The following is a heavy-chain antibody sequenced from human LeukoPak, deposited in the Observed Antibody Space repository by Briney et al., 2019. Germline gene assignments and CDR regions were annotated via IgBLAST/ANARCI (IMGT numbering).Heavy chain of an antibody. J-gene: IGHJ4*02. Sequence: PSETLSLTCAVYGGXFSGYYCSWIRQPPGKGLEWIGEINHSGSTNYNPSLKSRVTISVDTSKNQFSLKLSSVTAVDTAVYYCATRSSWIDYWGQGTLVTVSS. CDR1: GGXFSGYY. CDR3: ATRSSWIDY. D-gene: IGHD6-13*01. CDR2: INHSGST. V-gene: IGHV4-34*01.